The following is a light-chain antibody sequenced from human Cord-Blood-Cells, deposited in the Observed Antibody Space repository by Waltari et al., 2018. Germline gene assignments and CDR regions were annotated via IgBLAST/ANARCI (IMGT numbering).Light chain of an antibody. Sequence: DIQMTQSPSTLSASVGDRVTITCRASQSISSLLAWYQQKPGKAPKLLIYDASSLESGVPSRFSGSGSGTEFTLTISSLQPDDFATYYCQQYNSYSYTFGHGTKLEIK. V-gene: IGKV1-5*01. J-gene: IGKJ2*01. CDR2: DAS. CDR1: QSISSL. CDR3: QQYNSYSYT.